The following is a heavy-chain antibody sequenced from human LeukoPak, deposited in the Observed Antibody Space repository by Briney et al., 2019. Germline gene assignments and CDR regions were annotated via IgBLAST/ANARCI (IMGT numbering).Heavy chain of an antibody. Sequence: SETPSLTCTVSGVSISSYYWSWIRQPPGKGLEWIGYIYYSGSTNSNPSLKSRVTISVDTSKNQFSLKLSSVTAADTAVYYCARGSIAAAEGSHWFDPWGQGTLVTVSS. CDR1: GVSISSYY. V-gene: IGHV4-59*01. CDR3: ARGSIAAAEGSHWFDP. D-gene: IGHD6-13*01. J-gene: IGHJ5*02. CDR2: IYYSGST.